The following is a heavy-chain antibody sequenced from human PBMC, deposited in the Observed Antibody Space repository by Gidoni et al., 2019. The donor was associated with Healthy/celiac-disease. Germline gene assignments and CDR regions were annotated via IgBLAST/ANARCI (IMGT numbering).Heavy chain of an antibody. J-gene: IGHJ2*01. CDR2: IYYSGST. V-gene: IGHV4-31*03. CDR1: GGSISSGGYY. D-gene: IGHD6-6*01. Sequence: QVQLQASGPGLVKPSQTLSLTCTVSGGSISSGGYYWSWIRQHPGKGLEWIGYIYYSGSTYYNPSLKSRVTISVDTSKNQFSLKLSSVTAADTAVYYCARTAARHWYFDLWGRGTLVTVSS. CDR3: ARTAARHWYFDL.